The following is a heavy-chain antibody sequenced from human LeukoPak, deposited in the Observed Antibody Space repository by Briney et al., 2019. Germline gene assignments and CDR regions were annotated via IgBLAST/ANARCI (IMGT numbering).Heavy chain of an antibody. CDR3: ARNPGYDYFDY. V-gene: IGHV4-59*08. CDR2: IYYSGST. J-gene: IGHJ4*02. D-gene: IGHD3-9*01. CDR1: GGSISSYY. Sequence: KPSETLSLTCTVSGGSISSYYWSWIRQPPGKGLEWIGYIYYSGSTNYNPSLKSRVTISVDTSKNQFSLKLSSVTAADTAVYYCARNPGYDYFDYWGQGTLVTVSS.